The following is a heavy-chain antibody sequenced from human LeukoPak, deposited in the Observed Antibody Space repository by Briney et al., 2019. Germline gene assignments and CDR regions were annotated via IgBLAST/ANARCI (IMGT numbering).Heavy chain of an antibody. CDR3: ARQITPAKRGGSYQDY. Sequence: SETLSLTCTVSGGSISSYYWGWIRQPPGKGLEWIGSIYYSGSTYYNPSLKSRVTISVDTSKNQFSLKLSSVTAADTAVYYRARQITPAKRGGSYQDYWGQGTLVTVSS. CDR2: IYYSGST. CDR1: GGSISSYY. V-gene: IGHV4-39*07. J-gene: IGHJ4*02. D-gene: IGHD1-26*01.